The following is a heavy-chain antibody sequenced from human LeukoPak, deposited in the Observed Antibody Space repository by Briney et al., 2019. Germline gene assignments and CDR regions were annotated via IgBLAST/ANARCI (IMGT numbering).Heavy chain of an antibody. CDR2: IYYSGST. J-gene: IGHJ3*02. CDR3: ARYCSGGSCYSFVGGAFDI. D-gene: IGHD2-15*01. Sequence: PSETLSLTCTVSGGSISSGSYYWGWIRQPPGKGLEWIGSIYYSGSTYYNPSLKSRVTISVDTSKNQFSLKLSSVTAADTAVYYCARYCSGGSCYSFVGGAFDIWGQGTMVTVSS. V-gene: IGHV4-39*01. CDR1: GGSISSGSYY.